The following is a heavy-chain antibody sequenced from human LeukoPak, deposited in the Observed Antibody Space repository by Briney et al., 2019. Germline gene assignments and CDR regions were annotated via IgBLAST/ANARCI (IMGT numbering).Heavy chain of an antibody. J-gene: IGHJ4*02. V-gene: IGHV3-66*04. CDR1: GFTVSSNY. Sequence: GGSLRLSCAASGFTVSSNYMSWVRQAPGKGLEWVSVIYSGGRTYYADSVKGRFTISRDNSKNTLYLQMNSLRAEDTAVYYCAKRYSSSSGWFDCWGQGTLVTVSS. CDR2: IYSGGRT. CDR3: AKRYSSSSGWFDC. D-gene: IGHD6-6*01.